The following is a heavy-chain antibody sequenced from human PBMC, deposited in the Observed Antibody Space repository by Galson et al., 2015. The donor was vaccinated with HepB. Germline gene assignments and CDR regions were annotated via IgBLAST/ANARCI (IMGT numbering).Heavy chain of an antibody. CDR2: INAGKGST. Sequence: SVKVSCKASGYTFTSHAIHWVRQAPGHRLEWMGWINAGKGSTKYSQKFQERVTITRDTSASTVYMELSSLRSEDTAVFYCATGVSATSSWYSTNFGMDVWGRGTTVTVSS. CDR1: GYTFTSHA. D-gene: IGHD6-13*01. CDR3: ATGVSATSSWYSTNFGMDV. V-gene: IGHV1-3*01. J-gene: IGHJ6*02.